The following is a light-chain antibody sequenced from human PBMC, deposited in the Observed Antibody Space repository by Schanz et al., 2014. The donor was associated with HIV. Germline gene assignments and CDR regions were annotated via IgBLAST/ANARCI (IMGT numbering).Light chain of an antibody. CDR2: VNH. CDR1: AFNIGQNY. Sequence: QSVLTQPPSMSAAPGQRVTISCAGSAFNIGQNYVSWFQQFPGTVPKLLIYVNHQRPSDIPDRFSGSKTGTSATLAIVGLQTGDEADYYCATWDTFLNGVVFGGGTKLTVL. V-gene: IGLV1-51*01. J-gene: IGLJ2*01. CDR3: ATWDTFLNGVV.